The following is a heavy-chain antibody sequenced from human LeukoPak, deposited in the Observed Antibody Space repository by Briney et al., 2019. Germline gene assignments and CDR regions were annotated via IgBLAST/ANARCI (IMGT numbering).Heavy chain of an antibody. J-gene: IGHJ5*02. CDR2: INPNSGGT. V-gene: IGHV1-2*02. CDR1: GYTFTGYY. Sequence: ASVKVSCKASGYTFTGYYMHWVRQAPGQGLEWMGWINPNSGGTNYAQSFQGRVTMIRDTSISTAYMELSRLRSDDTAVYYCARGVFGEYCSSTSCYTANWFDPWGQGTLVTVSS. CDR3: ARGVFGEYCSSTSCYTANWFDP. D-gene: IGHD2-2*02.